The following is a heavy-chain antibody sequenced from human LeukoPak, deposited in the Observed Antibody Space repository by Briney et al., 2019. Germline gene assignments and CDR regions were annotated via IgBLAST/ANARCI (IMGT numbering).Heavy chain of an antibody. V-gene: IGHV5-10-1*01. CDR1: GYSFTSYW. CDR2: IDPGDSST. Sequence: NHGESLKISCKGSGYSFTSYWISWVRQMPGKGLEWMGRIDPGDSSTNYSPSFQGHVTISADKSTSTAYLQWSSLKASDTAMYYCARGDDYGGAFDMWGQGTMVTVSS. D-gene: IGHD4-23*01. CDR3: ARGDDYGGAFDM. J-gene: IGHJ3*02.